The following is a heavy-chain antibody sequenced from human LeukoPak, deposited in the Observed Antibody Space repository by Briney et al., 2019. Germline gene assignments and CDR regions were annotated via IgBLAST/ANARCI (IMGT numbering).Heavy chain of an antibody. CDR1: GFTFSSYA. V-gene: IGHV3-23*01. CDR2: ISGSGGST. J-gene: IGHJ4*02. D-gene: IGHD1-26*01. Sequence: GGSLRLSCAASGFTFSSYAMSWVRQAPGKGLEWVSAISGSGGSTYYADSVKGRFTISRDNSKNTLYLQMNSLRGEDTALYYCAKDYGESYYFFDGWGQRTLVTVSP. CDR3: AKDYGESYYFFDG.